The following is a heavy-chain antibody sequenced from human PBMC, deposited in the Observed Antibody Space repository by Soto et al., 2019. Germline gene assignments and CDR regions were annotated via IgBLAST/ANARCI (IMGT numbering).Heavy chain of an antibody. D-gene: IGHD3-16*01. CDR2: IYNDGRT. CDR1: GFTVSSNY. Sequence: GGSLRLSCTASGFTVSSNYMSWVRQAPGMGLEWVSAIYNDGRTYYAASVKGRFAISRDISTNTLHLQMDSLRVQDTAVYYCARDSYMGYWGQGALVTVSS. V-gene: IGHV3-66*01. J-gene: IGHJ4*02. CDR3: ARDSYMGY.